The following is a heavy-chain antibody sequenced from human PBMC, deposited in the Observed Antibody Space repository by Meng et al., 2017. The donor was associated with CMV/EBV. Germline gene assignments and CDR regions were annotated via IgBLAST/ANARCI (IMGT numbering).Heavy chain of an antibody. V-gene: IGHV3-20*04. D-gene: IGHD6-13*01. CDR3: ANHNRSSWSHIDY. CDR2: INWNGGST. J-gene: IGHJ4*02. CDR1: GFTFDDYG. Sequence: GESLKISCAASGFTFDDYGMSWVRQAPRKGLEWVSGINWNGGSTGYADSVKGRFTISRDSAKNSLYLQMNSLRAEDTAWYYWANHNRSSWSHIDYWGQGTMVTVSS.